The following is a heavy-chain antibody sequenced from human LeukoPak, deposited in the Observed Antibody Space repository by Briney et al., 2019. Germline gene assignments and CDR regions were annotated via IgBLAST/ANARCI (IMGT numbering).Heavy chain of an antibody. D-gene: IGHD2-2*01. CDR1: GFTFHNYG. V-gene: IGHV3-20*04. CDR3: ARDDVSSTISPPYYMDV. Sequence: GGSLRLSCAASGFTFHNYGMSWVRQVPGKGLEWVSGINWSGDSSSYADSVKGRFTVSRDNAQNSLYLQMNSLRAEDTALYFCARDDVSSTISPPYYMDVWGEGITVTVSS. CDR2: INWSGDSS. J-gene: IGHJ6*03.